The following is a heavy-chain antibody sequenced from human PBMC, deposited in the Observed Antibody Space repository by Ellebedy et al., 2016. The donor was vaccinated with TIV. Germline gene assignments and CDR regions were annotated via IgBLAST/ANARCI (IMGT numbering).Heavy chain of an antibody. V-gene: IGHV3-64*04. CDR2: ISSNGGST. CDR3: AKGGSPDYYFDY. CDR1: GFTFSSYA. D-gene: IGHD1-14*01. Sequence: GESLKISXSASGFTFSSYAMHWVRQAPGKGLEYVSAISSNGGSTYYADSVKGRFTISRDNSKNTLYLQMNSLRAEDTAVYYCAKGGSPDYYFDYWGQGTLVTVSS. J-gene: IGHJ4*02.